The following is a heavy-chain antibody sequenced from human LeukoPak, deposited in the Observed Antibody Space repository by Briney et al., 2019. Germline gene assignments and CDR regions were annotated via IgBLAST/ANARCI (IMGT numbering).Heavy chain of an antibody. D-gene: IGHD3-22*01. J-gene: IGHJ4*02. CDR1: GFTFSSYS. CDR3: ARAMYYYESSGPNY. Sequence: PGGSLRLSCAASGFTFSSYSMNWVRQAPGKGLEWVSYISSSGSTIYYADSVKGRFTISRDNAKNSLYLQMNSLRAEDTAVYYCARAMYYYESSGPNYWGQGTLVTVSS. V-gene: IGHV3-48*01. CDR2: ISSSGSTI.